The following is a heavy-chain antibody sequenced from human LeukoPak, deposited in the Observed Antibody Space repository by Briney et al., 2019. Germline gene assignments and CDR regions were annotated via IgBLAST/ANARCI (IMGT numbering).Heavy chain of an antibody. D-gene: IGHD3-22*01. CDR2: IYYSGST. Sequence: SETLSLTCTVSGGSISSYYWSWIRQPPGKGLEWIGYIYYSGSTNYKPSLKSRVTISVDTSKNQFSLKLTSVTAADTAVYYCARDQYYYDSSGYYRFDYWGQGTLVTVSS. J-gene: IGHJ4*02. CDR1: GGSISSYY. V-gene: IGHV4-59*12. CDR3: ARDQYYYDSSGYYRFDY.